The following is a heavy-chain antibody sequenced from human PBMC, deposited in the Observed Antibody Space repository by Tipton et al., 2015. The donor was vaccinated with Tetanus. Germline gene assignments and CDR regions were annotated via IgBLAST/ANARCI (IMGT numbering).Heavy chain of an antibody. CDR1: GYSFNIYW. D-gene: IGHD7-27*01. CDR2: IYPGDSNT. J-gene: IGHJ2*01. CDR3: ARRLGPYTGDQIWHFDL. V-gene: IGHV5-51*01. Sequence: QLVQSGAEVKKPGESLKISCQGSGYSFNIYWIAWVRQMPGKGLEWMGIIYPGDSNTRYSPSFQGQVTISADKSITTAYLRWNSLKASDTAMYYCARRLGPYTGDQIWHFDLWGRGTLVTVSS.